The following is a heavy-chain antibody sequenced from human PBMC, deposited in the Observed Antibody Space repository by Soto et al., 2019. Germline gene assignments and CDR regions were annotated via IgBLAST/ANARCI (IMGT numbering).Heavy chain of an antibody. CDR3: AKDPNGDYVGAFDF. CDR1: GFTFSNYA. D-gene: IGHD4-17*01. CDR2: ITGSGAPA. J-gene: IGHJ3*01. V-gene: IGHV3-23*01. Sequence: VQLLESGGGLVQPGQSLKISCTASGFTFSNYALTWVRQPPGKGLEWVAAITGSGAPANYADSVKGRFAISRDNSKNTLYLQMNSLTAEDTAVYFCAKDPNGDYVGAFDFWGRGTMVTVSS.